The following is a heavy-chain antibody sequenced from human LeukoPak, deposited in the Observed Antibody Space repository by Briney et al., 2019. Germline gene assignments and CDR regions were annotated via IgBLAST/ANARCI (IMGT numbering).Heavy chain of an antibody. CDR1: GGSISSGGYY. CDR2: IYYSGST. D-gene: IGHD3-10*01. CDR3: ARSRPMEVISSNWFDP. J-gene: IGHJ5*02. V-gene: IGHV4-31*03. Sequence: PSQTLSLTCTVSGGSISSGGYYWSWIRQHPGKGLEWIGYIYYSGSTYYNPSLKSRVTISVDTSKNQFSLKLSSVTAADTAVYYCARSRPMEVISSNWFDPWGQGTLVTVSS.